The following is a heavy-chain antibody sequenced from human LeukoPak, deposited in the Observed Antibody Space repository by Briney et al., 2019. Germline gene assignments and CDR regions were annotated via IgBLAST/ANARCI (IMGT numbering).Heavy chain of an antibody. CDR3: AGGVGPTTDFAFDI. CDR2: IYYTGST. J-gene: IGHJ3*02. Sequence: SETLSLTCTVSGGSISSSSYYWGWIRQPPGKGLEWIANIYYTGSTYYNPSLKSRLTISIDTSKSQFSLKLTSVTTADTAVYYCAGGVGPTTDFAFDIWGQGTMVTVSS. V-gene: IGHV4-39*07. D-gene: IGHD4-17*01. CDR1: GGSISSSSYY.